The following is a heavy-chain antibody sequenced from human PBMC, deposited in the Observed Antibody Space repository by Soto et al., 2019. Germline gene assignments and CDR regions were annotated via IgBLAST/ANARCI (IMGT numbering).Heavy chain of an antibody. V-gene: IGHV1-18*01. Sequence: ASVKVSCKASGYTFTSFGISWLRQAPGQGLEWMAWISAYNGKTNYAQKFHGRVTLTTEASTDTGYMELRDLRSDDTAVYYCAKDLEPKYSPDFYGMDVWGQGTTVTVSS. CDR1: GYTFTSFG. CDR3: AKDLEPKYSPDFYGMDV. J-gene: IGHJ6*02. D-gene: IGHD5-18*01. CDR2: ISAYNGKT.